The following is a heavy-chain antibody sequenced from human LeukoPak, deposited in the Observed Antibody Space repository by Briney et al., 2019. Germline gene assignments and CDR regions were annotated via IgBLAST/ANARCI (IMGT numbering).Heavy chain of an antibody. CDR1: GGSFSGYY. CDR3: ARTGYSSGWYYFDY. D-gene: IGHD6-19*01. Sequence: SETLSLTCAVYGGSFSGYYWSWIRQPPGKGLEWIGEINHSGGTDYNPSLKSRVTISVDTSKNQFSLKLSSVTAADTAVYYCARTGYSSGWYYFDYWGQGTLVTVSS. V-gene: IGHV4-34*01. CDR2: INHSGGT. J-gene: IGHJ4*02.